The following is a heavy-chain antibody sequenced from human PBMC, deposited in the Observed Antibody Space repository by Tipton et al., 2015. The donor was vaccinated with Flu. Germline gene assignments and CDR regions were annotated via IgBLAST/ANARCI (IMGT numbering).Heavy chain of an antibody. J-gene: IGHJ4*02. V-gene: IGHV4-4*07. CDR2: IDNSGGT. D-gene: IGHD3-10*01. Sequence: TLSLTCTVSGGSISGYYWSWIRQSAGKGLEWIGRIDNSGGTNYNPSLKSRVTMSVDTSRNQFSLRLSSVTAADTAVYFCAREEAVDHFGSAIHYWGQGTLVTVSS. CDR3: AREEAVDHFGSAIHY. CDR1: GGSISGYY.